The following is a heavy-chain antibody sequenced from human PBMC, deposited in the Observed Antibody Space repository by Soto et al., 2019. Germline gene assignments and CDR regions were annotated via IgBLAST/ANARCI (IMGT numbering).Heavy chain of an antibody. D-gene: IGHD1-26*01. CDR3: ARGSYSVAYGMDV. J-gene: IGHJ6*02. CDR1: GFSFSSYG. Sequence: QVQLVESGGGVVQPGRSLRLSCAASGFSFSSYGMHWVRQAPGKGLGWVAVIWYDGSNKYYADSVKGRLTISRDNSKNPLYLQMNSLRAEDTAVYYCARGSYSVAYGMDVWGQGTTVTVPS. V-gene: IGHV3-33*01. CDR2: IWYDGSNK.